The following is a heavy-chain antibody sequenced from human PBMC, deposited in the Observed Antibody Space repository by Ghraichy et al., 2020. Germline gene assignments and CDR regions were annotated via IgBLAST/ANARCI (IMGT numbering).Heavy chain of an antibody. CDR1: GFTVSSNY. CDR2: IYSGGST. J-gene: IGHJ4*02. CDR3: ARGLWWELLEY. Sequence: LTCAASGFTVSSNYMSWVRQAPGKGLEWVSVIYSGGSTYYADSVKGRFTISRDNSKNTLYLQMNSLRAEDTAVYYCARGLWWELLEYWGQGTLVTVSS. D-gene: IGHD1-26*01. V-gene: IGHV3-53*01.